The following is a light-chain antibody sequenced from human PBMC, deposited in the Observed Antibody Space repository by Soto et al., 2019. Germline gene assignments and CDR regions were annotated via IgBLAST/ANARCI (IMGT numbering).Light chain of an antibody. V-gene: IGLV2-8*01. CDR2: EDV. Sequence: QSALTQPPSASGSPGQSVTISCTGTKNDIGGYDFVSWYQHHPGKAPRLIIYEDVQRPSGVPDRFSGSKSGNTASLTVSGLQAADEADYFCKSYAGSNTYVFGSGTKVTVL. J-gene: IGLJ1*01. CDR1: KNDIGGYDF. CDR3: KSYAGSNTYV.